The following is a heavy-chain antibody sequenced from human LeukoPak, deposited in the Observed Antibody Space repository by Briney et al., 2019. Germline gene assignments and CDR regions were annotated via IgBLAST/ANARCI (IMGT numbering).Heavy chain of an antibody. V-gene: IGHV4-30-4*08. CDR2: IYYSGST. J-gene: IGHJ4*02. CDR3: ARGFLTGRWNPKTYFDY. D-gene: IGHD1-14*01. CDR1: GGSISSGDYY. Sequence: PSETLSLTCTVSGGSISSGDYYWSWIRQPPGKGLELIGYIYYSGSTYYNPSLKSRVTISVDTSKNQFSLKLSSVTAADTAVYYCARGFLTGRWNPKTYFDYWGQGTLVTVSS.